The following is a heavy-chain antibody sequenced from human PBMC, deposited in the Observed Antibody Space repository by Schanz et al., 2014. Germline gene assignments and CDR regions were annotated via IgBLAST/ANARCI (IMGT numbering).Heavy chain of an antibody. CDR1: EYSFTSYS. CDR2: INTGSGDT. J-gene: IGHJ4*02. D-gene: IGHD5-12*01. Sequence: QVHLVQSGAEVKRPGASVKVSCKASEYSFTSYSMHWVRQAPGQRREWMGWINTGSGDTKYSQNFQGRVTITRDTTTNTAYMELSSLRSEDTAVYSCARGIGGYGAKNYFDYWGQGTPVTVSS. CDR3: ARGIGGYGAKNYFDY. V-gene: IGHV1-3*04.